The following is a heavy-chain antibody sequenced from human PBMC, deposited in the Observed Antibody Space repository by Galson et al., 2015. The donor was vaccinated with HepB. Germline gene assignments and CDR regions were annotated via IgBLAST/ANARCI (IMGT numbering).Heavy chain of an antibody. J-gene: IGHJ4*02. CDR3: ARDRVGVVPAAPQVDY. CDR1: GYTFTSYG. D-gene: IGHD2-2*01. CDR2: ISAYNGNT. V-gene: IGHV1-18*01. Sequence: SVKVSCKASGYTFTSYGISWVRQAPGQGLEWMGWISAYNGNTNYAQKLQGRVTMTTDTSTSTAYMELRSLRSDDTAVYYCARDRVGVVPAAPQVDYWGQGTLVTVSS.